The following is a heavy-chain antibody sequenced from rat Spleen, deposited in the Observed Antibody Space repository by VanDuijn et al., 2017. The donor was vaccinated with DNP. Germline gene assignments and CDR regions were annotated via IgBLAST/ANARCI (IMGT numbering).Heavy chain of an antibody. CDR3: ATQGQLGITWFAY. CDR2: ISTNGGNS. CDR1: GFTFSNYV. Sequence: EVQLVESGGGLVQPGRSLKLSCAASGFTFSNYVMAWVRQAPTQGLEWVASISTNGGNSYYRDSVKGRFTISRDNAKNTQYLQMDSLRSEDTATYYCATQGQLGITWFAYWGQGTLVTVSS. J-gene: IGHJ3*01. V-gene: IGHV5S13*01. D-gene: IGHD1-10*01.